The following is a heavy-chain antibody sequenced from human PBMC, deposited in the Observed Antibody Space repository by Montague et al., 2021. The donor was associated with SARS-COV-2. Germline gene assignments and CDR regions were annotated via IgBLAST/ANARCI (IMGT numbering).Heavy chain of an antibody. Sequence: SETLSLTCAVYGGSFSGYYWGWFRQPPGKGLEWIVEINHSGSTNYYPSLNSRVTLTVDTSRNQFSLQLSSVTAAATAVYYCAGGYDYVWGSYRYLHWFDPWGQGTLVTVSS. CDR1: GGSFSGYY. CDR3: AGGYDYVWGSYRYLHWFDP. CDR2: INHSGST. V-gene: IGHV4-34*01. D-gene: IGHD3-16*02. J-gene: IGHJ5*02.